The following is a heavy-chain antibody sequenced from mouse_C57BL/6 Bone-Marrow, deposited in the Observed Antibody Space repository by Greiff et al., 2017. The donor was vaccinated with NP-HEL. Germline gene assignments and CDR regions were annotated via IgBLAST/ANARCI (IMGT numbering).Heavy chain of an antibody. CDR1: GYTFTDYY. CDR3: ARDPYYDFSWFAY. CDR2: IYPGSGNT. Sequence: VMLVESGAELVRPGASVKLSCKASGYTFTDYYINWVKQRPGQGLEWIARIYPGSGNTYYNEKFKGKATLTAEKSSSTAYMQLSSLTSEDSAVYFCARDPYYDFSWFAYWGQGTLVTVSA. J-gene: IGHJ3*01. V-gene: IGHV1-76*01. D-gene: IGHD2-4*01.